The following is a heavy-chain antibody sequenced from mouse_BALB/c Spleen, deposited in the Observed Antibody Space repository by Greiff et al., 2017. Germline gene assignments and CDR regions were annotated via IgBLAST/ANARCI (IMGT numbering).Heavy chain of an antibody. Sequence: VMLVESGGGLVQPGGSLKLSCAASGFTFSSYGMSWVRQTPDKRLELVATINSNGGSTYYPDSVKGRFTISRDNAKNTLYLQMSSLKSEDTAMYYCARLAWFAYWGQGTLVTVSA. CDR2: INSNGGST. V-gene: IGHV5-6-3*01. CDR1: GFTFSSYG. J-gene: IGHJ3*01. CDR3: ARLAWFAY.